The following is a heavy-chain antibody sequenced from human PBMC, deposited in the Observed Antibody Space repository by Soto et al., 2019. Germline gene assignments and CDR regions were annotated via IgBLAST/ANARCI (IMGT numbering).Heavy chain of an antibody. CDR3: ARNYGGNSQFFDL. D-gene: IGHD4-17*01. J-gene: IGHJ2*01. Sequence: PSETLSLTCTVSGGSISSCYWSWIRQPPGKGLEWIGYIYYSGSTNYNPSLRSRVTMSVDTSKNQFSLKLTSIIPADTAVYFCARNYGGNSQFFDLWGRGTLVTVSS. V-gene: IGHV4-59*01. CDR2: IYYSGST. CDR1: GGSISSCY.